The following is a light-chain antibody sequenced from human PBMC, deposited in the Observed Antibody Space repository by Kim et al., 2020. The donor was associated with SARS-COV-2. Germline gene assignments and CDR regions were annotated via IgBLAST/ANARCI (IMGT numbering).Light chain of an antibody. Sequence: LSPGDTAAPACRASHGIVNYLAWYQQKPGQAPRLLINEASNRAAGAPARFSGGGSVTDFSLTITTLRPEDSGVYYCQQRTNGPLTFGQGTRLEIK. CDR1: HGIVNY. CDR2: EAS. J-gene: IGKJ5*01. V-gene: IGKV3-11*01. CDR3: QQRTNGPLT.